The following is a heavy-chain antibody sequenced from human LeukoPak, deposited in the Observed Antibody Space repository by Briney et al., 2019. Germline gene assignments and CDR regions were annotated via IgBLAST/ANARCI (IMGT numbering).Heavy chain of an antibody. CDR2: VSWNSGSI. D-gene: IGHD1-26*01. CDR3: AKDMALYSGSLKIDY. CDR1: GFTFDDYG. Sequence: GGSLRLSCAASGFTFDDYGMHWVRQAPGKGLEWVSGVSWNSGSIGYADSVKGRFTISRDNAKNSLYLQMNSLRAEDTALYYCAKDMALYSGSLKIDYWGQGTLVTVSS. J-gene: IGHJ4*02. V-gene: IGHV3-9*01.